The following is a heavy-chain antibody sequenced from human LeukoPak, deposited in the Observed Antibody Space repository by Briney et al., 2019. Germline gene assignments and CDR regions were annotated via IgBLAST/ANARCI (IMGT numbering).Heavy chain of an antibody. CDR3: ARAHGGMTR. CDR2: INHSGST. CDR1: GGSFSGHY. J-gene: IGHJ4*02. Sequence: SETLSLTCAVYGGSFSGHYWSWIRQPPGKGLEWIGEINHSGSTNYNPSLKSRVTISVDTSKNQFSLKLSSVTAADTAVYYCARAHGGMTRWGQGTLVTVSS. V-gene: IGHV4-34*01. D-gene: IGHD4-23*01.